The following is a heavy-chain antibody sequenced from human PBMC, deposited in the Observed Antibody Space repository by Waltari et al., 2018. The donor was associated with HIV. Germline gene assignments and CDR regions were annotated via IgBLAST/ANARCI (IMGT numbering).Heavy chain of an antibody. CDR2: INQAGTER. V-gene: IGHV3-7*01. Sequence: EVQLVKSGGGWVQPGGSLTLTCQASGLTCSFDLLSWVSRAPGKGLEWVANINQAGTERHYVDSVRGRFTISRDNGKTSLFLQMNSLSVDDTAVYYCATTHGSGDYDNDFDYWGQGTLV. CDR1: GLTCSFDL. CDR3: ATTHGSGDYDNDFDY. D-gene: IGHD3-10*01. J-gene: IGHJ4*02.